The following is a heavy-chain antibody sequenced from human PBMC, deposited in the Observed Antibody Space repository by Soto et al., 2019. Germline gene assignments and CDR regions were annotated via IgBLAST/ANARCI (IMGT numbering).Heavy chain of an antibody. CDR1: SGSISSSNW. CDR3: ASLDFVAAAGPGAFDI. J-gene: IGHJ3*02. CDR2: IYHSGST. V-gene: IGHV4-4*02. Sequence: PSETLSLTCAVYSGSISSSNWCSWVRQPPGKGLEWIGEIYHSGSTNYNPSLKSRVTISVDKSKNQFSLKLSSVTAADTAVYYCASLDFVAAAGPGAFDIWGQGTMVTVSS. D-gene: IGHD6-13*01.